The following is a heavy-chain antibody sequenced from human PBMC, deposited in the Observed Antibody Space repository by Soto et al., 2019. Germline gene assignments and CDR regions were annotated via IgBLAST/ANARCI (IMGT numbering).Heavy chain of an antibody. Sequence: QVQLQQWGAGLLKPSETLSLTCAVYGGSFSGYYWSWIRQPPGKGLEWIGEINHSGSTNYNPSLKRQVTISVGTSMTQFSPKLSSVTAADTAGYYCARGLRNYYYGSGKTFDYWGQGTLVTVSS. D-gene: IGHD3-10*01. CDR3: ARGLRNYYYGSGKTFDY. CDR1: GGSFSGYY. J-gene: IGHJ4*02. CDR2: INHSGST. V-gene: IGHV4-34*01.